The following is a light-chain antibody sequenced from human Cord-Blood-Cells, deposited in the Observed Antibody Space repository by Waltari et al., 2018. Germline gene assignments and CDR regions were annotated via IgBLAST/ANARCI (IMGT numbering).Light chain of an antibody. Sequence: QSALTQPASVSGSPGPSITISCTGTSSDVGSYNLVSWYQQPPGKAPKLMLYEVSKRPSGVSNRFSGSKSGNTASLTISGLQAEDEADYYCCSYAGSSTVVFGGGTKLTVL. CDR1: SSDVGSYNL. CDR2: EVS. J-gene: IGLJ2*01. CDR3: CSYAGSSTVV. V-gene: IGLV2-23*02.